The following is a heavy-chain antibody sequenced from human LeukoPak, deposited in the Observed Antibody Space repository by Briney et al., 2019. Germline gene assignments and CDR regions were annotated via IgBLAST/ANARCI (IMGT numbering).Heavy chain of an antibody. J-gene: IGHJ4*02. Sequence: GGSLRLSCAVSGLTFSNYAMNWVRQAPGKGLEWVSVISGGGGSTYYADSVKGRFTISRDNSKNTPYLQINSLRAEDTAIYYCAKLEGTIGTTGFDYWGQGTLVTVSS. CDR3: AKLEGTIGTTGFDY. CDR2: ISGGGGST. D-gene: IGHD1-1*01. V-gene: IGHV3-23*01. CDR1: GLTFSNYA.